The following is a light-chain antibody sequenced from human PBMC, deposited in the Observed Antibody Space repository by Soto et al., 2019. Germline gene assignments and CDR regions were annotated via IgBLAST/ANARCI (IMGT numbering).Light chain of an antibody. J-gene: IGLJ2*01. V-gene: IGLV2-14*01. Sequence: QSVLTQPASVSASPGQSITISCTGTSSDVGGYNYVSWYQQHPGKSPTLMLYEVSNRPSGVSNRCSGSKTGNTATLTISGRQPEYEADYYCSSYTSSSTVVFGGGTKLTVL. CDR3: SSYTSSSTVV. CDR1: SSDVGGYNY. CDR2: EVS.